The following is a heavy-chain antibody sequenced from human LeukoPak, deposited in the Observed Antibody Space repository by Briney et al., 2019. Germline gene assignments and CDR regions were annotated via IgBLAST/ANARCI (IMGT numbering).Heavy chain of an antibody. D-gene: IGHD4-11*01. CDR3: ARNGRLQKYYFDY. Sequence: GGSLRPSCAASGFTFSSYAMSWVRQAPGKGLEWVSAISGSGGSTYYADSVKGRFTISRDNSKNTLYLQMNSLRAEDTAVYYCARNGRLQKYYFDYWGQGTLVTVSS. V-gene: IGHV3-23*01. J-gene: IGHJ4*02. CDR2: ISGSGGST. CDR1: GFTFSSYA.